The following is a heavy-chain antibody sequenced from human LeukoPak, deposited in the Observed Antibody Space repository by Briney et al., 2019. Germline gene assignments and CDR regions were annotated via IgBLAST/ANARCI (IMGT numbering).Heavy chain of an antibody. CDR3: ARTYYDILTGSNPYFDY. Sequence: PGGSLRLSCAASGFTFSSSAMSWVRQAPGKGLEWVSRVSGSGRGENTYYADSVKGRFTISRDNSKNTLILQMNSLRAEDTAVYYCARTYYDILTGSNPYFDYWGQGILVTVSS. J-gene: IGHJ4*02. V-gene: IGHV3-23*01. CDR1: GFTFSSSA. D-gene: IGHD3-9*01. CDR2: VSGSGRGENT.